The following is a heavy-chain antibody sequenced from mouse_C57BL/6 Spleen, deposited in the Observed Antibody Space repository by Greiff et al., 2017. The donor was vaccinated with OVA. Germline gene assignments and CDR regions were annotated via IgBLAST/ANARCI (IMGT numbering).Heavy chain of an antibody. J-gene: IGHJ3*01. CDR1: GYTFTDYN. Sequence: EVQLQQSGPELVKPGASVKIPCKASGYTFTDYNMDWVKQSHGKSLEWIGDINPNNGGTIYNQKFKGKATLTVDKSSSTAYMELRSLTSEDTAVYYCAREGDYYGRSYGFAYWGQGTLVTVSA. D-gene: IGHD1-1*01. CDR3: AREGDYYGRSYGFAY. V-gene: IGHV1-18*01. CDR2: INPNNGGT.